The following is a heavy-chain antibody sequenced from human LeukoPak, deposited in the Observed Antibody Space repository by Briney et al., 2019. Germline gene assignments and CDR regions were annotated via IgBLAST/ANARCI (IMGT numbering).Heavy chain of an antibody. D-gene: IGHD3-3*01. CDR1: GFTLSSYW. CDR2: IKQDGSEK. CDR3: ARATDRGYDFWSGYYTPRHFDY. J-gene: IGHJ4*02. Sequence: GGSLRLSCAASGFTLSSYWMSWVRQAPGKGLEWVANIKQDGSEKYYVDSVKGRFTISRDNAKNSLYLQMNSLRAEDTAVYYCARATDRGYDFWSGYYTPRHFDYWGQGTLVTVSS. V-gene: IGHV3-7*01.